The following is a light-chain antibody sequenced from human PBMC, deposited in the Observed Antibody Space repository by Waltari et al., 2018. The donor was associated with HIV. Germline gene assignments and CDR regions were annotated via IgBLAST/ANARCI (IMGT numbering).Light chain of an antibody. CDR3: QSYDSALSGSV. CDR1: SSTIGAGSD. V-gene: IGLV1-40*01. CDR2: AND. Sequence: QSVLTQPPSVSGAPGPRVTISCTGSSSTIGAGSDVHWYQQLPGTAPKLVIYANDNRPSGVPDRFSGSKSGTSASLAITGLQAEDDADYYCQSYDSALSGSVFGGGTKLTVL. J-gene: IGLJ2*01.